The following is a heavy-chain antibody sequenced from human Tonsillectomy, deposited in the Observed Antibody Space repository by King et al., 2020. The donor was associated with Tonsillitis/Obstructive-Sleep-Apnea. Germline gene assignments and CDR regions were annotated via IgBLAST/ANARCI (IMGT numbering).Heavy chain of an antibody. CDR3: ARESVFRVGSGSFPGDYYYYMDV. J-gene: IGHJ6*03. CDR2: INWNGGST. D-gene: IGHD3-10*01. Sequence: VQLVESGGGVVRPGGSLRLSCAASGFTFDDYGMSWVRQAPGKGLEWVSGINWNGGSTGYADSVKGRFTISTDNAKNSLFLQMNSLRAEDTALYYCARESVFRVGSGSFPGDYYYYMDVWGKGTTVTVSS. V-gene: IGHV3-20*04. CDR1: GFTFDDYG.